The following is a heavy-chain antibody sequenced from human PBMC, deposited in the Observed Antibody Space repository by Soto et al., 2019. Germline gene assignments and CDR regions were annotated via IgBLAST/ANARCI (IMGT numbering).Heavy chain of an antibody. CDR3: ARGQYYDFWSGYRRDYYGMDV. CDR1: GGSISHTPYF. V-gene: IGHV4-39*01. CDR2: IYYSGST. Sequence: KASETLSLTCTVSGGSISHTPYFWGWIRQPPGKGLEWIGNIYYSGSTYYNPSLKSRVTISVDTSKNQLSLKLSSVTAADTAVYYCARGQYYDFWSGYRRDYYGMDVWGQGSTVTVSS. J-gene: IGHJ6*02. D-gene: IGHD3-3*01.